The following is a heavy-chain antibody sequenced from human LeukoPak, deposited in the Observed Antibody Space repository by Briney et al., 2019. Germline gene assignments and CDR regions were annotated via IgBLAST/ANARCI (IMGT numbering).Heavy chain of an antibody. J-gene: IGHJ6*02. CDR2: ITDSGST. D-gene: IGHD2-2*01. Sequence: SETLSLTCAVYGGSVSGYYWSWIRQPPGKGLEWIGEITDSGSTNYNPSLKSRVTMSVDTSKNQFSLKLSSVTAADTAVYYCARQRRSRLPVLGMTIKPMDVWGQGTTVTVSS. V-gene: IGHV4-34*01. CDR3: ARQRRSRLPVLGMTIKPMDV. CDR1: GGSVSGYY.